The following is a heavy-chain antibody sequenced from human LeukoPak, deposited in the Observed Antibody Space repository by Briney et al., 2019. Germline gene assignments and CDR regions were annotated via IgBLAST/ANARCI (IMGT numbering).Heavy chain of an antibody. CDR2: IIPIFGTA. CDR3: ARSLVPVAIGWSYFDY. D-gene: IGHD2-2*01. CDR1: GGTFSSYA. Sequence: ASVKVSCKASGGTFSSYAISWVRQAPGQGLEWMAGIIPIFGTANYAQKFQGRVTITADESTGTASMELTPLESEGTAVYSSARSLVPVAIGWSYFDYLGQATLVTVSS. V-gene: IGHV1-69*13. J-gene: IGHJ4*02.